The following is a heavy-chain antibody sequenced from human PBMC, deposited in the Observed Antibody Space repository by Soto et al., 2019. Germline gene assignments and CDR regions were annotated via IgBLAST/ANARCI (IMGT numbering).Heavy chain of an antibody. CDR1: GFSLSTGGVG. CDR3: VHGRDGHNKGAFDY. D-gene: IGHD2-15*01. J-gene: IGHJ4*02. CDR2: IYWDDDK. V-gene: IGHV2-5*02. Sequence: QITLKESGPTLVQPTQTLTLTCTFSGFSLSTGGVGVGWIRQPPGKALEWLAVIYWDDDKRYSPSLKSRLTITKDTPKNQVVLTMTNMDPVDTATYYCVHGRDGHNKGAFDYWGQGTLVTVSS.